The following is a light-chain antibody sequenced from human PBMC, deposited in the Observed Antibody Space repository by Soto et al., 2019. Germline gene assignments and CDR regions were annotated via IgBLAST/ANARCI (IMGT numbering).Light chain of an antibody. CDR3: GTWDTILSAVV. J-gene: IGLJ2*01. Sequence: QSALTQPPSVSAAPGQKVTISCSGSSSNIGNNYVSWYQHLPGTAPKVLIYDNNKRPSGIPDRFSGSKSGTSATLGITGLQTGDEGDYYCGTWDTILSAVVFGGGTQLTVL. CDR1: SSNIGNNY. V-gene: IGLV1-51*01. CDR2: DNN.